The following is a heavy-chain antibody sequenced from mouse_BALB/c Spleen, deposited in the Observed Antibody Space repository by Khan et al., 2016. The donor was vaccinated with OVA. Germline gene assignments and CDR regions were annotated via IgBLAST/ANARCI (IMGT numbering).Heavy chain of an antibody. J-gene: IGHJ3*01. CDR3: ARLAYYYNSEWFAY. D-gene: IGHD1-1*01. CDR2: INTGGFYT. V-gene: IGHV5-6*01. Sequence: EVELVESGGDLVKPGGSLKLSCAASGFTFSTFGMSWVRQSPDRRLEWVATINTGGFYTYYSDIVKGRFTISRDNAKSTLYLQMSSLKSEDTAIYYCARLAYYYNSEWFAYWGQGTLVTVSA. CDR1: GFTFSTFG.